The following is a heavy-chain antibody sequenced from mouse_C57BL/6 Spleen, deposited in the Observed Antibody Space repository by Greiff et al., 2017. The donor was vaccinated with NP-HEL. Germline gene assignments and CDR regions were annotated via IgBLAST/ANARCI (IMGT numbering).Heavy chain of an antibody. Sequence: DVMLVESGGDLVKPGGSLKLSCAASGFTFSSYGMSWVRQTPDKRLEWVATISSGGSYTYYPDSVKGRFTISRDNAKNTLYLQMSSLKSEDTAMYYCARHGDNYYFDYWGQGTTLTVSS. CDR1: GFTFSSYG. CDR3: ARHGDNYYFDY. J-gene: IGHJ2*01. D-gene: IGHD2-13*01. CDR2: ISSGGSYT. V-gene: IGHV5-6*02.